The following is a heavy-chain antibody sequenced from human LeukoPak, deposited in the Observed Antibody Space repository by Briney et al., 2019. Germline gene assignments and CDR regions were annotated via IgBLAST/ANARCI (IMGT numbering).Heavy chain of an antibody. D-gene: IGHD2-15*01. CDR1: GYTFTSYY. J-gene: IGHJ3*02. Sequence: GASVKVSCKASGYTFTSYYMHWVRQAPGQGLEWMGIINPSGGSTSYAQKFQGRVTMTEDTSTDTAYMELSSLRSEDTAVYYCATGGWAFDIWGQGTMVTVSS. CDR2: INPSGGST. CDR3: ATGGWAFDI. V-gene: IGHV1-46*01.